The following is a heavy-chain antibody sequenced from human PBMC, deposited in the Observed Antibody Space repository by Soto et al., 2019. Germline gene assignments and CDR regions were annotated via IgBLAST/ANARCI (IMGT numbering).Heavy chain of an antibody. V-gene: IGHV4-30-4*01. J-gene: IGHJ4*01. CDR2: IYYSGST. CDR3: AGAFPAYGDYLAY. CDR1: GGSISSGDYY. Sequence: QVQLQESGPGLVKPSQTLSLTCTVSGGSISSGDYYWSWIRQPPGKGLEWIGYIYYSGSTYYNPSLKSRVTISVDTSKNQFSLKLTSVPAEATAVYSCAGAFPAYGDYLAYGGQEPWSPSPQ. D-gene: IGHD3-16*01.